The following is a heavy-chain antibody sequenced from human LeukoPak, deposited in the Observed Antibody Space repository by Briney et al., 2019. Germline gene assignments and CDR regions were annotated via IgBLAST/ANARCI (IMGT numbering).Heavy chain of an antibody. J-gene: IGHJ3*02. CDR3: ARGRDIVVVPARTGAFDI. CDR1: GYTFTSYA. V-gene: IGHV1-3*01. D-gene: IGHD2-2*01. CDR2: INAGNGNT. Sequence: ASVKVSCKDSGYTFTSYAMHWVRQAPGQRLEWMGWINAGNGNTKYSQKFQGRVTITRDTSASTAYMELSSLRSEDTAVYYCARGRDIVVVPARTGAFDIWGQGTMVTVSS.